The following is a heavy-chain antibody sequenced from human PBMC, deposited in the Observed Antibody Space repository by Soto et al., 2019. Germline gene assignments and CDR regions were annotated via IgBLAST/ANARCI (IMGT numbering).Heavy chain of an antibody. CDR3: ARDLAAGDH. V-gene: IGHV1-46*01. J-gene: IGHJ4*02. Sequence: QVQLVQSGAEVKKPGASVKLSCRTSVYTFTHYYIHWVRQAPGQGLEWLAIIHPASGSTNYAQDFQGRVTLTMDTSTTTVYMELSGLRAEDTAILYCARDLAAGDHWGQGTLGTVSS. D-gene: IGHD6-13*01. CDR2: IHPASGST. CDR1: VYTFTHYY.